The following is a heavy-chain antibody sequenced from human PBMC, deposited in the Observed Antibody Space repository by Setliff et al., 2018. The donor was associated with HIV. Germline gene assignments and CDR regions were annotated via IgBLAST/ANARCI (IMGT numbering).Heavy chain of an antibody. D-gene: IGHD2-21*02. CDR3: ARGLIAYCGGDCYSPYNWFDP. CDR1: GGPFTSSS. CDR2: IIPILGVP. V-gene: IGHV1-69*02. J-gene: IGHJ5*02. Sequence: SVKVSCKASGGPFTSSSIGWVRQAPGQGLEWMGRIIPILGVPRYAQKFQGRVTITADKSTSTSYMHLSSLRAEDTAVYYCARGLIAYCGGDCYSPYNWFDPWGQGTLVTVSS.